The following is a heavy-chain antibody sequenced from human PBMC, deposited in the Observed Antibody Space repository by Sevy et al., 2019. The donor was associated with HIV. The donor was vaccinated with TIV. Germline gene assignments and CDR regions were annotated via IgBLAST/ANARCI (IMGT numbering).Heavy chain of an antibody. CDR2: LSFGFGRI. V-gene: IGHV3-23*01. Sequence: GESLKISCVASGFNVNIYSMSWVRQAPGKRLEVVSTLSFGFGRINHADYVQGRLTMSRDDSKKTVYLEMNSLRPEDTAVYYTAREGCTTPHDVWAQGTVVTVSS. D-gene: IGHD2-8*01. CDR1: GFNVNIYS. CDR3: AREGCTTPHDV. J-gene: IGHJ4*02.